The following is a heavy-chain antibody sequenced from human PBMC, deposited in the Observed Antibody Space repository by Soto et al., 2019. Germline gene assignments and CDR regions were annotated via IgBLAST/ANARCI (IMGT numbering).Heavy chain of an antibody. D-gene: IGHD3-9*01. Sequence: ASVTVSCKASGYTFTSYDINWLRQATGQGLEWMGWMNPNRGNTGYAQKFQARDTMTRNTSISTAYMDPRSQISEHTAPYRLARGLLGDYDTVTGYYSYSYYYGLDVWGQGTTVTVSS. J-gene: IGHJ6*02. CDR1: GYTFTSYD. CDR3: ARGLLGDYDTVTGYYSYSYYYGLDV. CDR2: MNPNRGNT. V-gene: IGHV1-8*01.